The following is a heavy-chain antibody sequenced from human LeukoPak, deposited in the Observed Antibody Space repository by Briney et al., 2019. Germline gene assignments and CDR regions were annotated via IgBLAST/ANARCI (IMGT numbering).Heavy chain of an antibody. CDR1: GGSISSGNYY. V-gene: IGHV4-31*03. CDR3: ARVPSAVANDAFDI. CDR2: IYYSGST. Sequence: PSQTLSLTCTVSGGSISSGNYYWSWIRQHPGKGLEWIGYIYYSGSTYYNPSLKSRVTISVDTSKNQFSLKLSSVTAADTAVYYCARVPSAVANDAFDIWGQGTMVTVSS. J-gene: IGHJ3*02.